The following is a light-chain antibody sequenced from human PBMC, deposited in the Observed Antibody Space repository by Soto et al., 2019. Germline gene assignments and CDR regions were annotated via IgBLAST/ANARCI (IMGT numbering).Light chain of an antibody. CDR2: DAS. CDR3: QQRSSWIP. Sequence: ECVLPQSPATLSLSPGERATLSCRASQSVSTYLAWYQQKPGQAPRLLIYDASNRATGIPARFSGSGSATDFTLTISSLEPEDFAVYYCQQRSSWIPFGQGTRLEIK. V-gene: IGKV3-11*01. J-gene: IGKJ5*01. CDR1: QSVSTY.